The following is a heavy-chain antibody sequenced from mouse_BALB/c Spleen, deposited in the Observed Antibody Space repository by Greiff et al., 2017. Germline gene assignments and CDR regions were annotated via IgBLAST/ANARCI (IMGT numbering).Heavy chain of an antibody. V-gene: IGHV1-4*02. CDR2: INPSSGYT. CDR3: ARGVGLRRRGGYAMDY. Sequence: VKLQQSAAELARPGASVKMSCKASGYTFTSYTMHWVKQRPGQGLEWIGYINPSSGYTEYNQKFKDKTTLTADKSSSTAYMQLSSLTSEDSAVYYCARGVGLRRRGGYAMDYWGQGTSVTVSS. D-gene: IGHD2-4*01. CDR1: GYTFTSYT. J-gene: IGHJ4*01.